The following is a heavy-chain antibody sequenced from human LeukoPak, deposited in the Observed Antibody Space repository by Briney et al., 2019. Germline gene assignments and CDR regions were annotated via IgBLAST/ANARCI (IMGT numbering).Heavy chain of an antibody. J-gene: IGHJ4*02. CDR3: ARDWGYSGYETNFDY. D-gene: IGHD5-12*01. CDR2: IKQDGSEK. Sequence: PGGSLRLSCAASGFIFSSYNMNWVRQAPGKGLEWVANIKQDGSEKYYVDSVKGRFTISRDNAKNSLYLQMNSLRAEDTAVYYCARDWGYSGYETNFDYWGQGTLVTVSS. V-gene: IGHV3-7*01. CDR1: GFIFSSYN.